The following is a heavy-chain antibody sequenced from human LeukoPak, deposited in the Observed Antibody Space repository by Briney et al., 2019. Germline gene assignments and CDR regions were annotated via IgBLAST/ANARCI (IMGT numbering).Heavy chain of an antibody. D-gene: IGHD3-3*01. J-gene: IGHJ4*02. CDR3: ATQLKIQTLDYDFWSGNHFDY. V-gene: IGHV1-24*01. CDR2: FDPEDGET. Sequence: GASVKVSCKVSGYTLTELSMHWVRQAPGKGLEWMGGFDPEDGETIYAQKFQGRVTMTEDTSTDTAYMELSSLRSEDTAVYYCATQLKIQTLDYDFWSGNHFDYWGRGTLVTVSS. CDR1: GYTLTELS.